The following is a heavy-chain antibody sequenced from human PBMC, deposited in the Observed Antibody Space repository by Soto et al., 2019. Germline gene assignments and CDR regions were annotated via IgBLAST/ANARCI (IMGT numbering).Heavy chain of an antibody. J-gene: IGHJ4*02. CDR1: GFTFSAYS. CDR2: ISGDGSTT. Sequence: LRLSCAASGFTFSAYSMDWVRQAPGRGLEWIAYISGDGSTTFYADSVKGRFTISRDKAKKSLYLQMNSLRDDDSAVYYCARDRFYYDSSGYYFGYYFDYWGRGTLVTVSS. D-gene: IGHD3-22*01. CDR3: ARDRFYYDSSGYYFGYYFDY. V-gene: IGHV3-48*02.